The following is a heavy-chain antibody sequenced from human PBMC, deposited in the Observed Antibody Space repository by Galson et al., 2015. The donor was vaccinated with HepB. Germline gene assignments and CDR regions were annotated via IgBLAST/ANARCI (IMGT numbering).Heavy chain of an antibody. V-gene: IGHV1-3*01. D-gene: IGHD1-26*01. J-gene: IGHJ3*02. CDR2: INAGNGNT. CDR3: ARVDREQRYAFDI. Sequence: SVKVSCKASGYTFTSYAMHWVRQAPGQRLEWMGWINAGNGNTKYSQKFQGRVTITRDTSASTAYMELSSLRSEDTAVYYCARVDREQRYAFDIWGQGTMVTVSS. CDR1: GYTFTSYA.